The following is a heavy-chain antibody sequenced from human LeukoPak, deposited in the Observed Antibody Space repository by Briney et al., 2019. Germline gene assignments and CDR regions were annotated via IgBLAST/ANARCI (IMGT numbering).Heavy chain of an antibody. D-gene: IGHD1-26*01. J-gene: IGHJ4*02. Sequence: TGGSLRLSCVASGLTFDDYGMSWVRQAPGKGLEWVSGINWNGGTTTYADSVKGRFTISRDNAKNSLYLQMNSLRVEDTAFYYCARNSGANVYTYSFQYWGRGTLVTVPS. CDR1: GLTFDDYG. CDR3: ARNSGANVYTYSFQY. V-gene: IGHV3-20*04. CDR2: INWNGGTT.